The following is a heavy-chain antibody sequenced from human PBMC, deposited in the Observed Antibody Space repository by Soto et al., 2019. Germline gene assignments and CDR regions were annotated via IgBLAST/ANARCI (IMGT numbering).Heavy chain of an antibody. CDR3: AKGLGGSYCNFDF. J-gene: IGHJ4*02. D-gene: IGHD1-26*01. CDR2: ITPIFGPA. Sequence: QVQLVQSGAEVKKPGSSVKVSCKASGGTFSSYAISWVRQAPGQGLEWMGGITPIFGPANYAQKFQGRVTITVDESTSTAYMERSRLRSEDTAVYYCAKGLGGSYCNFDFWGQGTLVTVSS. CDR1: GGTFSSYA. V-gene: IGHV1-69*01.